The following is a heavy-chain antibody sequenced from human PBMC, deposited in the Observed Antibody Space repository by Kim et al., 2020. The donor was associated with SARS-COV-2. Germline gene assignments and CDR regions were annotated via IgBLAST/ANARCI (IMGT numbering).Heavy chain of an antibody. D-gene: IGHD3-16*01. CDR2: IKQDGSEK. CDR1: GFTFSSYW. CDR3: ARDNRGEVIYYYYYYGMDV. V-gene: IGHV3-7*03. Sequence: GGSLRLSCAASGFTFSSYWMSWVRQAPGKGLEWVANIKQDGSEKYYVDSVKGRFTISRDNAKNSLYLQMNSLRAEDTAVYYCARDNRGEVIYYYYYYGMDVWGQGTTVTVSS. J-gene: IGHJ6*02.